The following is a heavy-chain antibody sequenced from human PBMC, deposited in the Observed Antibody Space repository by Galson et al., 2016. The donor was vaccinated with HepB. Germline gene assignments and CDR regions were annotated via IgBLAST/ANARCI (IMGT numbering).Heavy chain of an antibody. V-gene: IGHV3-9*01. J-gene: IGHJ3*01. CDR2: ISWNSACV. D-gene: IGHD3-10*01. Sequence: SLRLSCAASGFIFDDYALHWVRQAPGKAPECVSSISWNSACVAYREAVKGRFTISRDNAKNFVFLQMNNLRPEYTALYFCARDREMVQGVTVGVGAFDLWGQGTMVIVSS. CDR1: GFIFDDYA. CDR3: ARDREMVQGVTVGVGAFDL.